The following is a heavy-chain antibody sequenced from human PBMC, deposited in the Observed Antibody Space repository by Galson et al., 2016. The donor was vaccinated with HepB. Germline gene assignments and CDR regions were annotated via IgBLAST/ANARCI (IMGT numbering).Heavy chain of an antibody. Sequence: SLRLSCAASGFTFSSYALNWVRQAPGKGLEWVSYIGSRSSPIHYADSVKGRFTISRDNAKNSAYLQLNSLRADDTAVYYCARDGDNWNDFDCWGQGTLVTVSS. CDR3: ARDGDNWNDFDC. D-gene: IGHD1-1*01. CDR1: GFTFSSYA. CDR2: IGSRSSPI. J-gene: IGHJ4*02. V-gene: IGHV3-48*04.